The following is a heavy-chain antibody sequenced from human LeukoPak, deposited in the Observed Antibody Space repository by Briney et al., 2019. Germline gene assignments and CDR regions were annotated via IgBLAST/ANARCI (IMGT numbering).Heavy chain of an antibody. CDR3: AMSITLHWFDP. CDR2: IYPGDSDT. J-gene: IGHJ5*02. V-gene: IGHV5-51*01. D-gene: IGHD2/OR15-2a*01. Sequence: GESLKISCKGSGYSFTSYWIGWVRQMPGKGLEWVGIIYPGDSDTRYSPSFQGQVTISVDKSISTAYLQWSSLKASDTATCYCAMSITLHWFDPWGQGTLVTVSS. CDR1: GYSFTSYW.